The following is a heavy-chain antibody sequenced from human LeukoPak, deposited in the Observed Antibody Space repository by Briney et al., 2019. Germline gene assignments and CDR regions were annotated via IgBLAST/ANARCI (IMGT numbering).Heavy chain of an antibody. CDR2: FDPEEGET. J-gene: IGHJ1*01. CDR1: GYTLTELS. V-gene: IGHV1-24*01. D-gene: IGHD3-22*01. Sequence: ASVKVSCKVSGYTLTELSIHWVRQAPGKGLEWMGGFDPEEGETIYAQRFQGRVTMTEDTSTDTAYMELSSLRSEDAAVYYCATVSYYYDSSGYQGYFQHWGQGTLVSVSS. CDR3: ATVSYYYDSSGYQGYFQH.